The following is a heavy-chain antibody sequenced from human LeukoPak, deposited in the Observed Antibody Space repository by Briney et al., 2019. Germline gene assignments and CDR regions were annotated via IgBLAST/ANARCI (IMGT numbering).Heavy chain of an antibody. CDR1: GFTFSSYA. CDR2: ISGSGGST. J-gene: IGHJ3*02. CDR3: ANFETATGAFDM. Sequence: GGSLRLSCAASGFTFSSYAMSWVRQAPGKGLEWVSAISGSGGSTYYADSVKGRFTISRDNSKNTLYLQMNSLRAEDTAVYYCANFETATGAFDMWGQGTMVTVSS. V-gene: IGHV3-23*01. D-gene: IGHD2-21*02.